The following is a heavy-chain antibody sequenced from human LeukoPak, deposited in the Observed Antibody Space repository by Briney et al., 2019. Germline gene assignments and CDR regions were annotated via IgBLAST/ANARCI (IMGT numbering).Heavy chain of an antibody. D-gene: IGHD6-19*01. CDR3: ARDTSPSSSSSYFDAFDM. CDR2: INKDGSKK. V-gene: IGHV3-7*01. Sequence: GGSLRLSCASSGFTFSNDWMTWVRQAQGKGLEWVAKINKDGSKKNYVDSVKGRFTISRDNSKNSLFLQMNSLRAEDTAIYYCARDTSPSSSSSYFDAFDMWGQGTMVTVSS. CDR1: GFTFSNDW. J-gene: IGHJ3*02.